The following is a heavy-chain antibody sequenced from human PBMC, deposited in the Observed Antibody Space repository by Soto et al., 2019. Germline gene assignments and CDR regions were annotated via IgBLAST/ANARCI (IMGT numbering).Heavy chain of an antibody. J-gene: IGHJ5*02. CDR1: GGSISSGGYS. CDR2: IYHSGST. CDR3: ARVEYYYDSSGYYPNWFDP. Sequence: PSETLSLTCAVSGGSISSGGYSWSWIRQPPGKGLEWIGYIYHSGSTYYNPSLKSRVTISVDRSKNQFSLKLSSVTAAGTAVYYCARVEYYYDSSGYYPNWFDPWGQGTLVTVS. D-gene: IGHD3-22*01. V-gene: IGHV4-30-2*01.